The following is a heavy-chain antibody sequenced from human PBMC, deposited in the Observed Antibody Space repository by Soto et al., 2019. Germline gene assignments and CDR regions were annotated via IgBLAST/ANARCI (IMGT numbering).Heavy chain of an antibody. J-gene: IGHJ4*02. V-gene: IGHV4-30-4*01. CDR1: GDSISGGDYY. CDR2: IHYSGST. CDR3: ARDQRALRHLAY. Sequence: SETLSLTCSVSGDSISGGDYYWSWIRQPPGEALEWIGHIHYSGSTYYNASLKNRLTVSMDTSKNQFSLNLNSVTAADTAVYYCARDQRALRHLAYWGQGILVTVSS.